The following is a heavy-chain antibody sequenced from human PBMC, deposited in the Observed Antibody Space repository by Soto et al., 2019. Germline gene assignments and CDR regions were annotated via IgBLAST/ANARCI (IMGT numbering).Heavy chain of an antibody. V-gene: IGHV4-31*03. J-gene: IGHJ6*02. D-gene: IGHD2-2*01. CDR3: ARGGSCSSTSCYAPNAPYYYYGMDV. CDR1: GGSISSGGYY. Sequence: PSETLSLTCTVSGGSISSGGYYWSWIRQHPGKGLEWIGYIYYSGSTYYNPSLKSRVTISVDTSKNQFSLKLSSVTAADTAVYYCARGGSCSSTSCYAPNAPYYYYGMDVWGQGTTVTVS. CDR2: IYYSGST.